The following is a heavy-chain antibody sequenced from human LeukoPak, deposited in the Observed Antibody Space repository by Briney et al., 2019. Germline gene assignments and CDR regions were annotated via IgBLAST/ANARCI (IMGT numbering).Heavy chain of an antibody. CDR1: GGSFSGYY. CDR2: INHSGST. D-gene: IGHD3-3*01. J-gene: IGHJ4*02. Sequence: PSETLSLTCAVYGGSFSGYYWSWIRQPPGKGLEWIGEINHSGSTDYNPSLKSRVTISVDTSKNQFSLKLSSVTAADTAVYYCARRLRFLEWLLLRAAGSFDYWGQGTLSPSPQ. CDR3: ARRLRFLEWLLLRAAGSFDY. V-gene: IGHV4-34*01.